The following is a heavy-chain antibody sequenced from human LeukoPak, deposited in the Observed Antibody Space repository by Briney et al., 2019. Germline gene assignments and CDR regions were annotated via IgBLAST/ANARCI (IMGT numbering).Heavy chain of an antibody. J-gene: IGHJ4*02. V-gene: IGHV3-74*01. CDR1: GFTFSSYW. CDR2: INRDGSST. D-gene: IGHD3-3*01. Sequence: GGSLRLSCAASGFTFSSYWMHWVRQAPGKGLVWVSRINRDGSSTSYADSVKGRFTISRDNAKNTLYLQMNGLRVEDTAVYYCARQTNDLPDYWGQGTLVTVSS. CDR3: ARQTNDLPDY.